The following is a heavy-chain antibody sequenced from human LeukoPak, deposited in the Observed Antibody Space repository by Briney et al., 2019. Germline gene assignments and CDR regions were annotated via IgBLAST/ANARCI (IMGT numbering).Heavy chain of an antibody. V-gene: IGHV4-59*08. J-gene: IGHJ5*02. CDR3: ARHDSSYDSSGYYGDNWFDP. Sequence: SETLSLTCTVSGGSISSYYWSWIRQPPGKGLEWIGYIYYSGSTNYNPSLKSRVTISVDTSKNQFSLKLSSVTAADTAVYYCARHDSSYDSSGYYGDNWFDPWGQGTLVTVSS. CDR2: IYYSGST. D-gene: IGHD3-22*01. CDR1: GGSISSYY.